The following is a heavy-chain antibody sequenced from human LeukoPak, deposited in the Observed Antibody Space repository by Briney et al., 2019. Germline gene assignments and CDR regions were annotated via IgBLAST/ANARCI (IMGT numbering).Heavy chain of an antibody. CDR3: ARGRIQPHRYNWFDP. V-gene: IGHV6-1*01. D-gene: IGHD5-18*01. CDR2: TYYRSKWYN. J-gene: IGHJ5*02. Sequence: SQTLSLTRAISGDSVSSNSAAWNWIRQSPSRGLEWLGRTYYRSKWYNDYAVSVKSRMTINPDTSKNQFSLQLNSVTPEDTAVYYCARGRIQPHRYNWFDPWGQGTLVTVSS. CDR1: GDSVSSNSAA.